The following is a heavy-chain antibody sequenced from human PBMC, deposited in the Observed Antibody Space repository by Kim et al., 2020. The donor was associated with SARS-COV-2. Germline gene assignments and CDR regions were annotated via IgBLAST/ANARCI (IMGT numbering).Heavy chain of an antibody. V-gene: IGHV3-74*03. CDR3: ARARVGPSDP. D-gene: IGHD3-3*01. CDR2: T. Sequence: TTYAVSVKGRFASYRDNAKNTLYLQMNRVRAEDTAVYYCARARVGPSDPWGQGTLATVSS. J-gene: IGHJ5*02.